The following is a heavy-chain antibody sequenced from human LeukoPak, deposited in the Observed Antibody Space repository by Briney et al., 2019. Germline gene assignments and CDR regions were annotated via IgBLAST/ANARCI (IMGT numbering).Heavy chain of an antibody. Sequence: GGSLRLSCAASGFTFNKYWMAWVRQAPGKGLEWVANIKQDGSEKYYVDSVKGRFTISRDNAKNSLYLQMNSLRVEDTAIYYCARDRYSRSPYYFESWGQGTLVTVSS. CDR3: ARDRYSRSPYYFES. V-gene: IGHV3-7*01. J-gene: IGHJ4*02. CDR1: GFTFNKYW. D-gene: IGHD6-6*01. CDR2: IKQDGSEK.